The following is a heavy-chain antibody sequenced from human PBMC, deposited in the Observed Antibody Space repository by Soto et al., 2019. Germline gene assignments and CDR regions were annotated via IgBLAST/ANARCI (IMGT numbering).Heavy chain of an antibody. J-gene: IGHJ4*02. CDR1: GFTFSRYA. D-gene: IGHD3-10*01. CDR2: ISRDGSNK. Sequence: QVQVVESGGGVVQPGRSLRLSCAASGFTFSRYAIHWVRQAPGKGLEWGAVISRDGSNKYYVDSVKGRFTISRDNSKNTLYLQMNSPRDDDTAVYYCARSRNSAVADSFDFWGQGTLVTVSS. CDR3: ARSRNSAVADSFDF. V-gene: IGHV3-30*04.